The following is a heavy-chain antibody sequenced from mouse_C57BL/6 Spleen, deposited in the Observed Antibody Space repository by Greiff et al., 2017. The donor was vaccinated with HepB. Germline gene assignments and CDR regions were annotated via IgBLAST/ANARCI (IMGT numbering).Heavy chain of an antibody. CDR2: IYPRSGNT. CDR3: ARENYYGSSYGY. V-gene: IGHV1-81*01. CDR1: GYTFTSYG. Sequence: QVQLQQSGAELARPGASVKLSCKASGYTFTSYGISWVKQRTGQGLEWIGEIYPRSGNTYYNEKFKGKATLTADKSSSKAYMELRSLTSEDSAVYFCARENYYGSSYGYWGQGTTLTVSS. D-gene: IGHD1-1*01. J-gene: IGHJ2*01.